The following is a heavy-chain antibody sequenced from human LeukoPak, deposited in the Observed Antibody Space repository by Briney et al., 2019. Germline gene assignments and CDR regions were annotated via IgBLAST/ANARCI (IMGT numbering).Heavy chain of an antibody. V-gene: IGHV3-53*01. D-gene: IGHD5-12*01. CDR2: MYSGGSS. J-gene: IGHJ4*02. CDR3: AKAIRPTRLDY. CDR1: QFSVSTSY. Sequence: GGSLRLSCAASQFSVSTSYMSWVRQAPGKWLEWVSVMYSGGSSYNADSVKGRFTISRDNSKNTLYLQMDSLRVEDTAVYYCAKAIRPTRLDYWGQGTLVTVSS.